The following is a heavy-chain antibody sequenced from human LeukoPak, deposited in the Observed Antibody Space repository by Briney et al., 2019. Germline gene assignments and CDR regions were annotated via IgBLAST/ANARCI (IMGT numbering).Heavy chain of an antibody. CDR3: ARAEDDYSGFDY. Sequence: ASVKVSCKVSGYTLTELSMHWVRQAPGKGLEWMGGFDPEDGETIYAQNFQGRVTITRDTSATTAYMELSSLRSEDTAVFYCARAEDDYSGFDYWGQGTLVTVSS. CDR2: FDPEDGET. D-gene: IGHD1-26*01. J-gene: IGHJ4*02. V-gene: IGHV1-24*01. CDR1: GYTLTELS.